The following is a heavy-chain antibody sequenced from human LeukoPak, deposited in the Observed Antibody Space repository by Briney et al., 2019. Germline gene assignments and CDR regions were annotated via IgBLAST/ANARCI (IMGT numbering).Heavy chain of an antibody. CDR2: IKQDGSEK. CDR1: GFTFSTYA. V-gene: IGHV3-7*01. J-gene: IGHJ4*02. CDR3: ARDESYGSGSYYGH. D-gene: IGHD3-10*01. Sequence: GGTLRLSCAASGFTFSTYAMSWVRQAPGKGLEWVANIKQDGSEKYYVDSVKGRFTISRDNAKNSLYLQMNSLRAEDTAVYYCARDESYGSGSYYGHWGQGTLVTVSS.